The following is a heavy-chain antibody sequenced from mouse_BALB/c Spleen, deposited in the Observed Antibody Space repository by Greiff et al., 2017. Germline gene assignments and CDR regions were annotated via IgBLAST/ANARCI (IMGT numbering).Heavy chain of an antibody. Sequence: VQLQQSGAELVRPGTSVKVSCKASGYAFTNYLIEWVKQRPGQGLEWIGVINPGSGGTNYNEKFKGKATLTADKSSSTAYMQLSSLTSDDSAVYFCARLDDYDEGAMDYWGQGTSVTVSS. J-gene: IGHJ4*01. V-gene: IGHV1-54*01. CDR2: INPGSGGT. D-gene: IGHD2-4*01. CDR1: GYAFTNYL. CDR3: ARLDDYDEGAMDY.